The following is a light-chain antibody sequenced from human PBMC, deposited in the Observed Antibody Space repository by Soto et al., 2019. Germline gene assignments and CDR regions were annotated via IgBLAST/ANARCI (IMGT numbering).Light chain of an antibody. J-gene: IGLJ1*01. V-gene: IGLV2-14*03. CDR1: SSDVGGYNY. CDR3: NSYTSTSTAYV. Sequence: QSALTQPASVSGSPGQSITISCTGTSSDVGGYNYVSWYQHHPGKAPKLMIYDVSNRPSGVSNRFSGSKSGNTASLTISGLQADEEADYYCNSYTSTSTAYVFGTGTKVTVL. CDR2: DVS.